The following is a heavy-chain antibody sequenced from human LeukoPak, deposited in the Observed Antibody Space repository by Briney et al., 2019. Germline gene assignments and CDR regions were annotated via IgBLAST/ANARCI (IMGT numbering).Heavy chain of an antibody. CDR3: AEGSSWPYYFDS. J-gene: IGHJ4*02. D-gene: IGHD6-13*01. V-gene: IGHV3-66*01. CDR2: ISSGGNT. Sequence: GGSLRLSCAASEFTVSSNYMSWVRQAPGKGLEWVSVISSGGNTYYADSVKGRFTISRDNSKNTLYLQMNSLRAEDTAVYYCAEGSSWPYYFDSWGQGTLVTVSS. CDR1: EFTVSSNY.